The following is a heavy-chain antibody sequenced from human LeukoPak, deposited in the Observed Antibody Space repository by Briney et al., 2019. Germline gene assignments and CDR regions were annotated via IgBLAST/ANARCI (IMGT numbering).Heavy chain of an antibody. V-gene: IGHV3-43D*03. J-gene: IGHJ3*02. CDR1: GFTFDDYA. CDR3: AKDIGRGYCSGGSCYHDAFDI. Sequence: GGSLRLSCAASGFTFDDYAMHWVRQAPGKGLEWVSLISWDGGSTYYADSVKGRFTISRDNSKNSLYLQMNSLRAEDTALYYCAKDIGRGYCSGGSCYHDAFDIWGQGTMVTVSS. CDR2: ISWDGGST. D-gene: IGHD2-15*01.